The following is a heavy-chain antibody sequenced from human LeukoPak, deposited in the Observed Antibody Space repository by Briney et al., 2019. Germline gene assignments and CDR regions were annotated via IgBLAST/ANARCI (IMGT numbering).Heavy chain of an antibody. J-gene: IGHJ4*02. CDR3: ARGVGNIDY. CDR1: GASFSGYY. Sequence: SGTLSLTCAVYGASFSGYYWSWISQHPGKGLEWLGEINHSGSTNYNPSLKSRVTISVDTSKNQFSLKLSSVTAADTAVYYCARGVGNIDYWGQGTLVTVSS. D-gene: IGHD2/OR15-2a*01. CDR2: INHSGST. V-gene: IGHV4-34*01.